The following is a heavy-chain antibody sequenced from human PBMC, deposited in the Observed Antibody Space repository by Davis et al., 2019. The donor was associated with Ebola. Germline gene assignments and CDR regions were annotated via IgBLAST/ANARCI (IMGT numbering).Heavy chain of an antibody. CDR2: IDPSDSYT. J-gene: IGHJ6*02. V-gene: IGHV5-10-1*01. Sequence: EESLKISCKGSGYSFTSYWISWVRQMPGKGLEWMGRIDPSDSYTNYSPSFQGHVTISADKSISTAYLQWSSLKASDTAMYYCAGHRYYYYGMDVWGQGTTVTISS. D-gene: IGHD3-16*02. CDR1: GYSFTSYW. CDR3: AGHRYYYYGMDV.